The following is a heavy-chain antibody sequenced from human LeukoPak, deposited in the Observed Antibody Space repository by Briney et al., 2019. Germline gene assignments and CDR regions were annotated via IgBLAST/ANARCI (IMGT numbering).Heavy chain of an antibody. J-gene: IGHJ3*02. CDR1: GGPISSYY. CDR3: ARDLRPGYSSFDRSAFDI. D-gene: IGHD6-19*01. V-gene: IGHV4-4*07. Sequence: SETLSLTCTVSGGPISSYYWSWIRQPAGKGLEWIGRIYTSGSTNYNPSLKSRVTMSVDTSKNQFSLKLSSVTAADTAVYYCARDLRPGYSSFDRSAFDIWGQGTMVTVSS. CDR2: IYTSGST.